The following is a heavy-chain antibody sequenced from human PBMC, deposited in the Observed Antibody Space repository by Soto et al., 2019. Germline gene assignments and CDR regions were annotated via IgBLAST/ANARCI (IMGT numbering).Heavy chain of an antibody. CDR3: ARHRTWIQLWVIAY. CDR2: IYYSGST. D-gene: IGHD5-18*01. J-gene: IGHJ4*02. CDR1: GGSISSGDYY. V-gene: IGHV4-30-4*01. Sequence: SETLSLTCTVSGGSISSGDYYWSWIRQPPGKGLEWIGYIYYSGSTYYNPSLKSRVTISVDTSKNQFSLKLSSVTAADTAVYYCARHRTWIQLWVIAYWGQGTLVTVSS.